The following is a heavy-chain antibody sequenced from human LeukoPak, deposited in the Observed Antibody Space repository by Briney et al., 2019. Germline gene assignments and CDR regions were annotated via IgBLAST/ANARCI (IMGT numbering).Heavy chain of an antibody. CDR3: ARRVVGRSHLFDY. CDR1: GGSISSSY. Sequence: SETLSLTCTVSGGSISSSYWSWIRQPPGKGLEWVGYIYYSGSPNYNPSLKSRVTISVDTSKNQFSLKLSSVTAADTAVYYCARRVVGRSHLFDYWGQGTLVTVSS. CDR2: IYYSGSP. J-gene: IGHJ4*02. V-gene: IGHV4-59*08.